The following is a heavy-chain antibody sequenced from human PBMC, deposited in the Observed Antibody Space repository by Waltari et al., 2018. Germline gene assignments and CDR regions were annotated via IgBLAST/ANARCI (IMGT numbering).Heavy chain of an antibody. CDR1: GFTFKNYE. D-gene: IGHD3-9*01. CDR2: FSTGGSTI. Sequence: EVQLVESGGGLVQPGGSLRLSCVTSGFTFKNYEMNWVRQAPGKGLEWVSYFSTGGSTIHHADSVKGRFTISRDNAENSLYLEMNSLRAEDTAVYYCASSNDTTGYYLDYWGQGTLVTVFS. V-gene: IGHV3-48*03. J-gene: IGHJ4*02. CDR3: ASSNDTTGYYLDY.